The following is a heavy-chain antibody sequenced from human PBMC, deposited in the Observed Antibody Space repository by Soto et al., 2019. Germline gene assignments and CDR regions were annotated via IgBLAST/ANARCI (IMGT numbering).Heavy chain of an antibody. CDR3: ERVRVCTNGVCYKGRLFDY. CDR1: GYTFTSYG. J-gene: IGHJ4*02. CDR2: ISAYNGNT. V-gene: IGHV1-18*01. Sequence: ASVKVSCKASGYTFTSYGISWVRQAPGQGLEWMGWISAYNGNTNYAQKLQGRVTMTTDTSTSTAYMELRSLRSDDTAVYYCERVRVCTNGVCYKGRLFDYGGQGTLVNSPQ. D-gene: IGHD2-8*01.